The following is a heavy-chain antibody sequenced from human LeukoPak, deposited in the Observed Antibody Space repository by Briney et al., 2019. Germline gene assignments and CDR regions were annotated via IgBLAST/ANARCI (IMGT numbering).Heavy chain of an antibody. CDR1: GFSLGDFA. V-gene: IGHV3-48*01. J-gene: IGHJ4*02. CDR3: ARGVGRVGSNFDF. CDR2: ISASSSAI. D-gene: IGHD1-26*01. Sequence: GGSLRLSCVASGFSLGDFAMDWVRQAPGKGLEWVSYISASSSAIFYGDSVKGRFTISRDNAKNSLFLQMDNLRAEDTAVHYCARGVGRVGSNFDFWGQGTLVTVSS.